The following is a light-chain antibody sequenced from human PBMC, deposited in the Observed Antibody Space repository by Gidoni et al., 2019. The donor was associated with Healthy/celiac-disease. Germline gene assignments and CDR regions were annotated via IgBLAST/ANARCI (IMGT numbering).Light chain of an antibody. CDR2: GAS. J-gene: IGKJ1*01. CDR3: QQYGSSPT. Sequence: DTVLTQSPGTLSLSPGERATLSCRASQSVSSSYLAWYQQKPGQAPRPLIYGASSRATGIPDRFSGSGSGTDFTLTISRLEPEDFAVYYCQQYGSSPTFGQGTKVESK. CDR1: QSVSSSY. V-gene: IGKV3-20*01.